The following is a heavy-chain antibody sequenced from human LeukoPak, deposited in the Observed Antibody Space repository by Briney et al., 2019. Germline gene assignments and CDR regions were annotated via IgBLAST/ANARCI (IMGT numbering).Heavy chain of an antibody. J-gene: IGHJ4*02. V-gene: IGHV1-8*03. D-gene: IGHD2-2*02. Sequence: ASVKVSCKASGYTFTIYDINWVRQATGQGLEWMGWMNPNSGNTGYAQKFQGRVTITRNTSISTAYMELSSLRSEDTGVYYCARDRGYCSSTSCYTFDYWGQGTLVTVSS. CDR2: MNPNSGNT. CDR1: GYTFTIYD. CDR3: ARDRGYCSSTSCYTFDY.